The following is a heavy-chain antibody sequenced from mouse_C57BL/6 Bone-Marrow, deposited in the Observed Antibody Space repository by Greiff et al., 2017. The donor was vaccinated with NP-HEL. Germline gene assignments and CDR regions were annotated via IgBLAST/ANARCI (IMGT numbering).Heavy chain of an antibody. CDR3: VRDSGYAYDY. V-gene: IGHV1-53*01. Sequence: QVQLQQPVSDLVQPGASVTLSCTASGYTFTSYWLHLVTQRPGQGLEWSGNINPSNGGTNYNEKFKSKATLTVDKSSSTAYMQLSSLTSEDSAVYYCVRDSGYAYDYWGQGTTLTVSS. D-gene: IGHD3-2*02. J-gene: IGHJ2*01. CDR2: INPSNGGT. CDR1: GYTFTSYW.